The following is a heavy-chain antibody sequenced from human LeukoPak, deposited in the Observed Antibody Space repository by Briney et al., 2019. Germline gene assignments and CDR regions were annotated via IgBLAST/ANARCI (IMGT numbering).Heavy chain of an antibody. D-gene: IGHD3-3*01. Sequence: GGSLTLSCAASGFTFSDYWMHWVRQAPGKGLVWVSRISSDGSRVTYADSVKGRFTISRDNSKNTLYLQMNSPRAEDTAVYYCAREPAFWSGYYRGPFDYWGQGTLVTVSS. V-gene: IGHV3-74*01. CDR2: ISSDGSRV. CDR1: GFTFSDYW. J-gene: IGHJ4*02. CDR3: AREPAFWSGYYRGPFDY.